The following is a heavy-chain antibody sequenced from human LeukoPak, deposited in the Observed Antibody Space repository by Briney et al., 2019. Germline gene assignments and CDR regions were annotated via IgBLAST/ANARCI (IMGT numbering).Heavy chain of an antibody. J-gene: IGHJ5*02. V-gene: IGHV4-59*01. CDR2: IFYSGST. CDR3: AREGYCSSGTWSNWFAA. CDR1: GGSIRSYY. Sequence: SETLSLTCTVSGGSIRSYYVSWIRQPPGKGLEWIGYIFYSGSTNYNPSLKSRVTISVDTSKNQFSLKLYSVTAADTAVYYCAREGYCSSGTWSNWFAACSQGTLVTVSS. D-gene: IGHD2-15*01.